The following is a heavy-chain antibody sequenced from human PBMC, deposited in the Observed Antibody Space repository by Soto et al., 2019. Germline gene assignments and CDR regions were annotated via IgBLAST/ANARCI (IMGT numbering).Heavy chain of an antibody. CDR3: ANLEQQVGARYYYYYGMDV. Sequence: ASVKVSCKASGYAVTRYYINWVRQGPGQGLEWMGIINPTGGGRTKYAQKFQGRVTVTSDRSTSTVYMERTSLRAEDTAVYYCANLEQQVGARYYYYYGMDVWGQGTTVTVSS. J-gene: IGHJ6*02. D-gene: IGHD1-26*01. CDR2: INPTGGGRT. CDR1: GYAVTRYY. V-gene: IGHV1-46*01.